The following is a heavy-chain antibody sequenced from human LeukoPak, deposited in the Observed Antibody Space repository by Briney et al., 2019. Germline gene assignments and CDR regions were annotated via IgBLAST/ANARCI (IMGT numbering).Heavy chain of an antibody. D-gene: IGHD3-16*02. J-gene: IGHJ4*02. Sequence: PGGSLRLSCAASGFTFNDYYMSWIRQAPGKGLEWLSYINIGGTNTHYAGSVKGRFTISRDNAKNSLYLQMNSLRAEDTAVYYCARAKSYRSFFDYWGQGTLVTVSS. V-gene: IGHV3-11*04. CDR2: INIGGTNT. CDR3: ARAKSYRSFFDY. CDR1: GFTFNDYY.